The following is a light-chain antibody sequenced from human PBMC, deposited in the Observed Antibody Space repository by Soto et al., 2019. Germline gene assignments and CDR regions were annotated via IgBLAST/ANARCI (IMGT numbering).Light chain of an antibody. CDR3: QQLNSYPLT. CDR1: QGISRY. CDR2: AAS. Sequence: DIQLTQSPSFLSASVGDRVTITCRASQGISRYLAWYQQKPGKAPKLLIYAASTLQSGVPSRFSGSGSGTKFTLTISSLQPEDFATYYCQQLNSYPLTVGGGTKVEIK. J-gene: IGKJ4*01. V-gene: IGKV1-9*01.